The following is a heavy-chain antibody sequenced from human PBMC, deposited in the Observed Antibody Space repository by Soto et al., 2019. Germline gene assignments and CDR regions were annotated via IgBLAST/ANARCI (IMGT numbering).Heavy chain of an antibody. CDR3: ARDSPLYYYDTSGYYWGYFDY. CDR1: AGSISSGDYY. J-gene: IGHJ4*02. D-gene: IGHD3-22*01. Sequence: PSETLSLTCTVSAGSISSGDYYWSWIRQHPGKGLEWIGYIYNSRSTYYNPSLKSRVTISVDTSKKQLSLNLSSVTAADTAVYYCARDSPLYYYDTSGYYWGYFDYWGQGTLVTVSS. CDR2: IYNSRST. V-gene: IGHV4-31*03.